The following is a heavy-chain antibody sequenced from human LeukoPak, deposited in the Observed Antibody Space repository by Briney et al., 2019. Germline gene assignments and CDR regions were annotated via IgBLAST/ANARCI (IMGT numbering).Heavy chain of an antibody. Sequence: ASVKVSCKASGYTFTGYYMHWVRQAPGQGLEWMGWINPNSGGTNYAQKFQGRVTMTRDTSISTAYMELSRLKSDDTAVYYCAREIVVVPAATTGAFDIWGQGTMVTVSS. CDR1: GYTFTGYY. CDR2: INPNSGGT. V-gene: IGHV1-2*02. CDR3: AREIVVVPAATTGAFDI. D-gene: IGHD2-2*01. J-gene: IGHJ3*02.